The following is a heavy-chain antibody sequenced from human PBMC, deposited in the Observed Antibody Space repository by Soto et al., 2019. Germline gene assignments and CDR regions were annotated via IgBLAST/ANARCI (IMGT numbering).Heavy chain of an antibody. V-gene: IGHV1-2*02. CDR3: ARDRRFYDIGSYDIAKDAFDV. Sequence: GDSVKVSCKASGYTFTGYHMHWVRQAPGQGLEWMGWINPNSGGTNYAQKFQGRVTMTRDTSISTAYMEVSRLRSDDTAVYYCARDRRFYDIGSYDIAKDAFDVWDPGTMVTVS. D-gene: IGHD3-22*01. J-gene: IGHJ3*01. CDR2: INPNSGGT. CDR1: GYTFTGYH.